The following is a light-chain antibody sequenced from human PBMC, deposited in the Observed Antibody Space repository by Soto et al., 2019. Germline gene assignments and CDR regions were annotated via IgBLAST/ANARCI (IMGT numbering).Light chain of an antibody. CDR2: GAY. CDR3: QKYNNWPPWP. J-gene: IGKJ1*01. V-gene: IGKV3-20*01. CDR1: QTVSRNN. Sequence: EIVLTQSPGTLSLSPGERATLSCRASQTVSRNNLVWYXHRXXQXXRXXIYGAYRTETGIPERFSGGGSGKDFSPTIRRMKREDFELYYCQKYNNWPPWPFGQGTKV.